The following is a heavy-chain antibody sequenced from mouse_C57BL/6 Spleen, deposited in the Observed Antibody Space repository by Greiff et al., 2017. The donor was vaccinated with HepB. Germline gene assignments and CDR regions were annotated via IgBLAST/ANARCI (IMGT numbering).Heavy chain of an antibody. V-gene: IGHV1-76*01. CDR3: ARGGGNPAWFAY. Sequence: VQLQQSGAELVRPGASVKLSCKASGYTFTDYYINWVKQRPGQGLEWIARIYPGSGNTYYNEKFKGKATLTAEKSSSTAYMQLSSLTSEDSAVYFCARGGGNPAWFAYWGQGTLVTVSA. CDR2: IYPGSGNT. J-gene: IGHJ3*01. CDR1: GYTFTDYY. D-gene: IGHD1-1*02.